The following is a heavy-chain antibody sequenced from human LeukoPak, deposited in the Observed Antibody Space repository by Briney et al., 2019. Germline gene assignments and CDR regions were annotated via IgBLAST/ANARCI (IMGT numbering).Heavy chain of an antibody. J-gene: IGHJ4*02. Sequence: SETLSLTCTVSGGSVSSGGYYWHWIRQPPGKGLECLGYMYYDGTSNYSPSLKSRVTISIDSAKNQFSLRLSSVTAADTAVYYCARGRDNYGSGDSWGQGSLVTVSS. CDR3: ARGRDNYGSGDS. CDR1: GGSVSSGGYY. V-gene: IGHV4-61*08. CDR2: MYYDGTS. D-gene: IGHD3-10*01.